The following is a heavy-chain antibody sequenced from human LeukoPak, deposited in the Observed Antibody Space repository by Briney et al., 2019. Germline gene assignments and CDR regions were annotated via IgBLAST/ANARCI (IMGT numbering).Heavy chain of an antibody. CDR2: IKEDGSET. D-gene: IGHD5-12*01. J-gene: IGHJ4*02. CDR1: GLTFDTYW. V-gene: IGHV3-7*01. CDR3: ARVMWMGWYFDS. Sequence: GGSLRLSCVGSGLTFDTYWMSWVRQAPGKGLEWVANIKEDGSETYYVDSVKGRFTISRDNGKESLYLHMTSLRAEDTAVYYCARVMWMGWYFDSWGQGTQVTVSS.